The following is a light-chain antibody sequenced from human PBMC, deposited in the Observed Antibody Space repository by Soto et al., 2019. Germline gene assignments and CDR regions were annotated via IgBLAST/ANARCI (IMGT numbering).Light chain of an antibody. CDR2: GAS. V-gene: IGKV3-20*01. Sequence: IVLTQSPGTLSLSPGERATLSCRASQSVSNNYLAWYQQKPGQAPRLLIYGASNRATGIPDRFSGSGSGTDFTLTISRLEPEDFALYYCQHYFNWPYTFGRGTRLEIK. CDR1: QSVSNNY. CDR3: QHYFNWPYT. J-gene: IGKJ5*01.